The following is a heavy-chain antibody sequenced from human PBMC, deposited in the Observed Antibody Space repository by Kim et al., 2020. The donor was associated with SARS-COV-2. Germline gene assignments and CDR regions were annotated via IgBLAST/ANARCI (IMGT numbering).Heavy chain of an antibody. J-gene: IGHJ4*02. Sequence: ASVKVSCKASGYTFTSYGISWVRQAPGQGLEWIGWISAYNGNTNYAQKLQGRVTMTTDTSTSTAYMELRSLRSDDTAVYYCARRYNWNDRDYFDYWGQGTLVTVSS. D-gene: IGHD1-1*01. V-gene: IGHV1-18*04. CDR2: ISAYNGNT. CDR3: ARRYNWNDRDYFDY. CDR1: GYTFTSYG.